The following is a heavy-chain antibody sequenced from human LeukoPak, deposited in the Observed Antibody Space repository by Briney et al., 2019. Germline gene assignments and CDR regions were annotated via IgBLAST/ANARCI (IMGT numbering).Heavy chain of an antibody. CDR2: IYDSGST. J-gene: IGHJ4*02. V-gene: IGHV4-59*01. CDR3: ARHSSGWYTSQIDY. Sequence: SETLSLTCTVSGASISSYSWSWMRQPPGKGLEWIGYIYDSGSTKYNPSHKSRVSISGDTSKNQFSLKLSSVSAADTAVYYCARHSSGWYTSQIDYWGQGTLVTVSS. D-gene: IGHD6-19*01. CDR1: GASISSYS.